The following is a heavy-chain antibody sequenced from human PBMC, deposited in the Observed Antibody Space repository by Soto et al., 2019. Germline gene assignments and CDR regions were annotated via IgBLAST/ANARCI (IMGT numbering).Heavy chain of an antibody. V-gene: IGHV3-74*01. J-gene: IGHJ4*02. CDR2: INSDGSST. CDR1: GFTFSSYW. D-gene: IGHD2-15*01. CDR3: VRTSLVVAAATREDY. Sequence: EVQLVESGGGLVQPGESLRLSCAASGFTFSSYWMHWVSQAPGKGLVWVSRINSDGSSTSYAGSVKGRFTISRDNAKNTLDLRMNSLRAYDTAVYYCVRTSLVVAAATREDYWGQGTLVTVSS.